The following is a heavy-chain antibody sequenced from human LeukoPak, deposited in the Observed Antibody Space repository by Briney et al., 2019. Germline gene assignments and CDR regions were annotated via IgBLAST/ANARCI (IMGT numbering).Heavy chain of an antibody. D-gene: IGHD5-12*01. J-gene: IGHJ6*03. CDR1: GGPVRSASYY. Sequence: SETLSLTCTVSGGPVRSASYYWSWARQPAGKGLEWIGRIYTSGSTNYNPSLKSRVTISVDTSKNQFSLKLSSVTAADTAVYYCARTEAAISGYDSLAAAGFTYYYYMDVWGKGTTVTVSS. CDR3: ARTEAAISGYDSLAAAGFTYYYYMDV. CDR2: IYTSGST. V-gene: IGHV4-61*02.